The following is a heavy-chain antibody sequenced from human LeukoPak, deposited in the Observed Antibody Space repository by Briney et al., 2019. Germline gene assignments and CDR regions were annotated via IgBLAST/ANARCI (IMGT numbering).Heavy chain of an antibody. CDR2: ISYNGRP. V-gene: IGHV4-39*01. CDR3: ARHLPVGQSIHWTHHEY. CDR1: GGSVSTNYYY. D-gene: IGHD1-1*01. Sequence: PSETLSLTCTVSGGSVSTNYYYWSWLRQPTGKGLEWIGLISYNGRPNYNPSLKNRVTISVDTSKNQFSLNLTSVSAADTAVYFCARHLPVGQSIHWTHHEYWGQGGLAIVSS. J-gene: IGHJ4*02.